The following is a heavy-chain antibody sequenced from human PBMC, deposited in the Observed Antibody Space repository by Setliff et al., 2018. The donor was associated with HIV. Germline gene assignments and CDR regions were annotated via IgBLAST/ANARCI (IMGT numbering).Heavy chain of an antibody. V-gene: IGHV1-46*02. CDR1: AYTFNSYY. CDR2: ISAKNGNT. CDR3: ARGATITYYFDY. D-gene: IGHD5-12*01. Sequence: GASVKVSCKTSAYTFNSYYMHWIRQAPGQGLEWMGWISAKNGNTNYAQKFQGRVTITADESTSTAYMELSSLRSEDTAVYYCARGATITYYFDYWGQGTLVTVSS. J-gene: IGHJ4*02.